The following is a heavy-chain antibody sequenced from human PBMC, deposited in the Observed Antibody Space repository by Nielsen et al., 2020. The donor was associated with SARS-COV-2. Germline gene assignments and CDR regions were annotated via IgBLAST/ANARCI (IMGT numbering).Heavy chain of an antibody. CDR2: IYHSGNT. CDR1: GGSISSYY. V-gene: IGHV4-59*01. D-gene: IGHD2-2*01. J-gene: IGHJ3*01. CDR3: ARGPCTSSNCYYTFDV. Sequence: SETLSLTCSVSGGSISSYYWSWIRQPPGKGLEWIGFIYHSGNTNYNPSLKSRVTISADTSKNQFSLNLRSVTAADTAVYYCARGPCTSSNCYYTFDVWGPGTQVTVAS.